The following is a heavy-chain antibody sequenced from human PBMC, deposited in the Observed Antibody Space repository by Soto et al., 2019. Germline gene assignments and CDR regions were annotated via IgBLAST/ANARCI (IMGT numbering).Heavy chain of an antibody. Sequence: HSELLSLTSTVSGGSISSYDWIWIRQPPGKGLEWIGYIYYSGSTNYNPSLKSRVTISVDTSKNQFSLKLSSVTAADTAVYYCARWLQDHIRGAFDIWGQGTMVTVSS. CDR1: GGSISSYD. J-gene: IGHJ3*02. CDR3: ARWLQDHIRGAFDI. D-gene: IGHD5-12*01. CDR2: IYYSGST. V-gene: IGHV4-59*01.